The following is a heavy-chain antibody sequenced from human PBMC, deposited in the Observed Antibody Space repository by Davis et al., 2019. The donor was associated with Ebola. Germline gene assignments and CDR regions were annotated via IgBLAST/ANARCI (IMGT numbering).Heavy chain of an antibody. Sequence: PGGSLRLSCAASGFTISSNSMSWVRQAPGKGLEWIAGIYSIDTNYYAESVKGRFTISRDKSKNTLSLQMNSLRAEDTAVYFCGSSSYHYYYHGMDVWGKGSTVTVSS. D-gene: IGHD3-22*01. V-gene: IGHV3-53*01. CDR1: GFTISSNS. J-gene: IGHJ6*04. CDR3: GSSSYHYYYHGMDV. CDR2: IYSIDTN.